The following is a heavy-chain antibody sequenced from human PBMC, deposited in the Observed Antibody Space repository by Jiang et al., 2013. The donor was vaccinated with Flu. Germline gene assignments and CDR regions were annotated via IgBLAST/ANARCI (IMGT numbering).Heavy chain of an antibody. J-gene: IGHJ6*02. Sequence: GPGLVKASQNLSLTCTVSGGSINSVNHRWSWIRQLPGKGPEWIGDISYSGSTSYTPSLKSRLNISLDTSKNQFSLKLTSVTAADTAVYFCAKFPSGGRFYFRGMDVWGQGTTVAVSS. CDR3: AKFPSGGRFYFRGMDV. V-gene: IGHV4-31*03. D-gene: IGHD2/OR15-2a*01. CDR2: ISYSGST. CDR1: GGSINSVNHR.